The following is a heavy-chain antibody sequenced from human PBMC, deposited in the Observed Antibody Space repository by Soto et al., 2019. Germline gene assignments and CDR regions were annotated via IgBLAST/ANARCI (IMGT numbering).Heavy chain of an antibody. J-gene: IGHJ5*02. CDR3: ARPEIPTRSNDYDYPFDL. V-gene: IGHV5-51*07. CDR1: GYSFTSYW. CDR2: IYPGDSDT. D-gene: IGHD3-22*01. Sequence: PGESLKISCKGSGYSFTSYWIGWVHQMPGKGLEWMGIIYPGDSDTRYSPSFQGQVTISADKSISTAYLEWNSLKASDTAIYYCARPEIPTRSNDYDYPFDLWGQGTLVTVSS.